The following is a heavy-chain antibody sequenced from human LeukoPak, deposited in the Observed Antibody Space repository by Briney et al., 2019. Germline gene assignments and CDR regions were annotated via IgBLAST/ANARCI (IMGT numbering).Heavy chain of an antibody. J-gene: IGHJ4*02. V-gene: IGHV1-69*11. CDR3: ARGPEYSSSSGSVGYYFDY. CDR1: GGTFSSYA. CDR2: IIPILGTA. D-gene: IGHD6-6*01. Sequence: GASVKVSCKASGGTFSSYAISWVRQAPGQGLEWMGRIIPILGTANYAQKFQGRVTITADESTSTAYMELSSLRSEDTAVYYCARGPEYSSSSGSVGYYFDYWGQGTLVTVSS.